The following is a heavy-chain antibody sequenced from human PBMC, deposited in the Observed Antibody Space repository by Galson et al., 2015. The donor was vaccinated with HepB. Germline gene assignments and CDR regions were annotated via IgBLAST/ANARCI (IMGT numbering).Heavy chain of an antibody. J-gene: IGHJ6*02. Sequence: SVKASCKASGYTFTSYAMHWVRQAPGQRLEWMGWINAGNGNTKYSQKFQGRVTITRDTSASTAYMELSSLRSEDTAVYYCARVGHYGDYGPPLYYYGMDVWGQGTTVTVSS. V-gene: IGHV1-3*01. CDR1: GYTFTSYA. CDR3: ARVGHYGDYGPPLYYYGMDV. CDR2: INAGNGNT. D-gene: IGHD4-17*01.